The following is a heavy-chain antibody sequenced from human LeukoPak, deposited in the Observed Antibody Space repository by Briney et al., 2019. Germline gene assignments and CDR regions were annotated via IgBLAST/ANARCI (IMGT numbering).Heavy chain of an antibody. CDR1: GFTFSSYA. CDR3: ARGLVTGD. V-gene: IGHV3-48*04. J-gene: IGHJ4*02. Sequence: GGSLRLSCVASGFTFSSYAFNWVRQAPGKELEWVAYVSHKNTIYYADSVRGRFTISRDNAKNSLYLQMNSLRAEDTAVYYCARGLVTGDWGQGTLVTVSS. D-gene: IGHD3-9*01. CDR2: VSHKNTI.